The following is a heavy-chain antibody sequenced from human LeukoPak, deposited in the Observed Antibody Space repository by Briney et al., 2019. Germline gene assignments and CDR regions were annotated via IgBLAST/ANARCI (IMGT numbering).Heavy chain of an antibody. D-gene: IGHD5-24*01. J-gene: IGHJ4*02. V-gene: IGHV1-69*05. CDR2: IIPIFGTA. Sequence: ASVKVSCKASGGTFSSYAISWVRQAPGQGLEWMGGIIPIFGTANYAQKFQGRVTITTDESTSTAYMELSSLRSEDTAVYYCARAAAVEMANLYYFDYRGQGTLVTVSS. CDR1: GGTFSSYA. CDR3: ARAAAVEMANLYYFDY.